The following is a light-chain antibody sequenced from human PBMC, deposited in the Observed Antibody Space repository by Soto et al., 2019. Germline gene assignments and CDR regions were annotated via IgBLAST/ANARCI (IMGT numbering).Light chain of an antibody. V-gene: IGKV1-5*01. Sequence: IQMTQSPSTLSASIGDRVIITCRASQNIRNLLAWYQQKPGKAPKLLIYDASSLESGVPSRFSGSGSGTEFTLTISSLQPDDFATYYCQHYNSYSEAFGQGTRVDIK. CDR1: QNIRNL. J-gene: IGKJ1*01. CDR2: DAS. CDR3: QHYNSYSEA.